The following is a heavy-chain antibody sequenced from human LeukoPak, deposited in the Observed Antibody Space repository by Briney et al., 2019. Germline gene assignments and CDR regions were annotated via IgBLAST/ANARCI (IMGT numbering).Heavy chain of an antibody. CDR3: ARLQTSTDNSFDI. D-gene: IGHD4-23*01. CDR1: GYSFTNYW. J-gene: IGHJ3*02. V-gene: IGHV5-51*01. CDR2: IYPGDSDT. Sequence: GESLKISCKGSGYSFTNYWIGWVRQMPGKGLEWMGIIYPGDSDTRYSPSFQGQVTISADKSITTAYLEWSSLKASDTAMYYCARLQTSTDNSFDIWGQGTPVTVSS.